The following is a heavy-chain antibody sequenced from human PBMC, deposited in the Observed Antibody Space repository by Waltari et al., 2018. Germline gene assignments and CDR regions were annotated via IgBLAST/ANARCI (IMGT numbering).Heavy chain of an antibody. V-gene: IGHV4-38-2*01. CDR2: IYHSGSV. J-gene: IGHJ4*02. Sequence: QVQLQESGPGLVKPSETLSLTCAVSGYSISSGYYWGWIRQPPGKGLEWIGSIYHSGSVSYNPSLKSRVTIAVDTSKNQFSLKLSSVTAADTAGYYCARHGPVGAAAGTPLDYWGQGTLVTVSS. CDR1: GYSISSGYY. D-gene: IGHD6-13*01. CDR3: ARHGPVGAAAGTPLDY.